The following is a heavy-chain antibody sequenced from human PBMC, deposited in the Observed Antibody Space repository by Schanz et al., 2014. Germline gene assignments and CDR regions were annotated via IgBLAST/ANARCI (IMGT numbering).Heavy chain of an antibody. Sequence: EVQVVESGGGFVQPGGSLRLSCAASGFTFGNFFMSWVRQAPGKGLEWVANIKQDGIEKYYVDSVKGRFTISRDNAKNSLYLQMNSLTADDTAVYYCARDKGGYYPFDYWGRGTLVTVSS. CDR2: IKQDGIEK. D-gene: IGHD3-3*01. V-gene: IGHV3-7*01. CDR3: ARDKGGYYPFDY. J-gene: IGHJ4*02. CDR1: GFTFGNFF.